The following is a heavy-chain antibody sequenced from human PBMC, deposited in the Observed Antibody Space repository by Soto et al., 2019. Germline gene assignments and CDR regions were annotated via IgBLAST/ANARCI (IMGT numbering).Heavy chain of an antibody. J-gene: IGHJ6*02. CDR1: GASVANDNW. V-gene: IGHV4-4*02. CDR2: VHHSVGN. Sequence: QVQLQESGPGLVKPSETLSLTCTVSGASVANDNWWSWVRQSPGKGLEWIGEVHHSVGNNNSPSLTSRVTISVDKSTNQFSLKLHSVTAADSAVYFCTRHFYYSMDVWGQGTTVIVS. CDR3: TRHFYYSMDV.